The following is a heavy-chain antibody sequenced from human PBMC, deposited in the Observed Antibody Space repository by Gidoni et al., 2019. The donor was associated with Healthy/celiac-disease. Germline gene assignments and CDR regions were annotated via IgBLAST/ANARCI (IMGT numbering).Heavy chain of an antibody. V-gene: IGHV3-30*18. J-gene: IGHJ4*02. Sequence: SYGMHWVRQAPGKGLEWVAVISYDGSNKYYADSVKGRFTISRDNSKNTLYLQMNSLRAEDTAVYYCAKDSCSGGSCYFDYWGQGTLVTVSS. CDR2: ISYDGSNK. D-gene: IGHD2-15*01. CDR3: AKDSCSGGSCYFDY. CDR1: SYG.